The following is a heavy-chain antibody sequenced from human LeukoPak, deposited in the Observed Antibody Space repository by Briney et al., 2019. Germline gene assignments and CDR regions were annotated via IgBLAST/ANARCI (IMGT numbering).Heavy chain of an antibody. D-gene: IGHD4-17*01. CDR3: ATDRPGDYDY. CDR1: GYTVTSYH. J-gene: IGHJ4*02. Sequence: GASVKVSCKASGYTVTSYHVHWVRQAPGQGLEWLGVINPSGGSTSYAQKFQDRVTMTRDTSTSTVYMQLSSLRSGDTAVYYCATDRPGDYDYGGQGPLVTVSP. CDR2: INPSGGST. V-gene: IGHV1-46*01.